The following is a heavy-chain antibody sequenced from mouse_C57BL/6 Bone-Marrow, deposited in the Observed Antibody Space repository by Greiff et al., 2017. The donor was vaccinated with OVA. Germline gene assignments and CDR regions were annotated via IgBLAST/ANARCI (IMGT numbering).Heavy chain of an antibody. Sequence: VQLKESGPGLVAPSQSLSITCTVSGFSLTSYAISWVRQPPGKGLEWLGVIWTGGGTNYNSALKSRLSISKDNSKSQVFLKMNSLQTDDTARYYCARIHYGSSYGYFDVWGTGTTVTVSS. CDR3: ARIHYGSSYGYFDV. CDR2: IWTGGGT. V-gene: IGHV2-9-1*01. D-gene: IGHD1-1*01. J-gene: IGHJ1*03. CDR1: GFSLTSYA.